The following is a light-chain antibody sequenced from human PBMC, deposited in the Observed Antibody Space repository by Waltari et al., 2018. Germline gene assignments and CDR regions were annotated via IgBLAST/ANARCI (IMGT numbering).Light chain of an antibody. V-gene: IGKV1-39*01. J-gene: IGKJ4*01. CDR1: QSISSY. CDR3: QQSYSTLLT. Sequence: DIQMTQSPSSLSASVGDRVTITCRASQSISSYLNWYQKKPGTAPKLLIYAASSLQSGVPSRFSGSGSGTDFTLTITSLQPEDFATYHCQQSYSTLLTFGGGTKVEIK. CDR2: AAS.